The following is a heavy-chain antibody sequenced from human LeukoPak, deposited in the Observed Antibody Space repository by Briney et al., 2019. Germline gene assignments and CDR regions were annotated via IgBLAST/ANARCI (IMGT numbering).Heavy chain of an antibody. CDR1: GFKFSSYA. V-gene: IGHV3-30*04. J-gene: IGHJ3*02. D-gene: IGHD4-11*01. CDR2: ISYDGSNK. Sequence: PGRSLRLSCAASGFKFSSYAMHWVRQAPGKGLEWVAVISYDGSNKYYADSVKGRFTISRDNSKNTLYLQMNSLRAEDTAAYYCASRIDYSFAFDIWGQGTMVTVSS. CDR3: ASRIDYSFAFDI.